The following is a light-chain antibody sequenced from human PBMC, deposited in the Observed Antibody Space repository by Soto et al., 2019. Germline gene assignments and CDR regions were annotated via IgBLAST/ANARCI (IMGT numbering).Light chain of an antibody. V-gene: IGLV2-14*01. CDR3: SSYTSSSTDV. CDR1: SSDVGGYYS. CDR2: DVT. J-gene: IGLJ1*01. Sequence: QSVLTQPASVSGSPGQSITISCTGTSSDVGGYYSVSWYQQHPDKAPKLMIYDVTNRPSGVSNRFSGSKSGNTASLTISGLQAEDEADYYCSSYTSSSTDVFGTGTKLTVL.